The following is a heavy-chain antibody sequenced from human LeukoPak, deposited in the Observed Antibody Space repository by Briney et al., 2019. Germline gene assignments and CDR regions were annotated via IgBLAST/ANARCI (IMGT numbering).Heavy chain of an antibody. CDR3: ATDHGEGSHFDY. CDR1: GYTLTELS. CDR2: FDPEDGET. Sequence: ASVKVSCKVSGYTLTELSMHWVRQAPGKGLVWMGGFDPEDGETIYAQKFQGRVTMTEDTSTDTAYMELSSLRSEDTAVYYCATDHGEGSHFDYWGQGTLVTVSS. V-gene: IGHV1-24*01. J-gene: IGHJ4*02. D-gene: IGHD1-26*01.